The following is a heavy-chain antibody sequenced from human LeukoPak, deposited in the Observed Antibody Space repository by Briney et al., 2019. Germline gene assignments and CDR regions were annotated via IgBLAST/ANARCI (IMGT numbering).Heavy chain of an antibody. V-gene: IGHV4-39*01. J-gene: IGHJ4*02. D-gene: IGHD3-9*01. CDR3: ARGLKTLYDILTGHYRGVAYYDY. Sequence: TPSETLSLTCTVSGDSISDTAYYWGWIRQPPGKGLEWIASIYYSGITYYNPSLKSRVIESVDTSKNQFSLKLSSVTAADTAVYYCARGLKTLYDILTGHYRGVAYYDYWGQGTLVTVSS. CDR1: GDSISDTAYY. CDR2: IYYSGIT.